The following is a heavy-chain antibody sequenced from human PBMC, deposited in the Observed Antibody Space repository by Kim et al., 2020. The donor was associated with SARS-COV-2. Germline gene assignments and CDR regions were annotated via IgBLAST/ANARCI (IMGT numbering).Heavy chain of an antibody. D-gene: IGHD3-10*01. CDR3: ARVRWFSRYGAGYGLDV. Sequence: SQTLSLTCVISGDNVSSSNAAWNWIRQSPSRGLEWLGRTYYRSKWYNDFAGSVKTRITINPDTSKNQFSLQLKSVTPEDSAVYFCARVRWFSRYGAGYGLDVWGQGTTVTVSS. CDR2: TYYRSKWYN. J-gene: IGHJ6*02. CDR1: GDNVSSSNAA. V-gene: IGHV6-1*01.